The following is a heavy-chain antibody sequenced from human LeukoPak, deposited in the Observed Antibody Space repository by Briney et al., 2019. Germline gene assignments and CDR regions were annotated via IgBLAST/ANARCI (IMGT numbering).Heavy chain of an antibody. Sequence: GGSLRLSCAASGFTFSSYGMHWVRQAPGKGLEWVAFMRYDGSNKYYADSVKGRFTISRDNSKNTLYLQMNSLRAEDTALYYCSKDAARYSSGGGAYFDYWGQGTLATVSS. J-gene: IGHJ4*02. CDR3: SKDAARYSSGGGAYFDY. D-gene: IGHD6-19*01. V-gene: IGHV3-30*02. CDR2: MRYDGSNK. CDR1: GFTFSSYG.